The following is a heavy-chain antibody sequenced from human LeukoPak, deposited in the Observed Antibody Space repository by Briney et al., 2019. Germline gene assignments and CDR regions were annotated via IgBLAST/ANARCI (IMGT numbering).Heavy chain of an antibody. CDR3: ARGPIGYLWGDY. V-gene: IGHV1-2*02. CDR2: INPNSGGT. D-gene: IGHD3-16*01. Sequence: ASVKVSCKASGYTYTGYYMHLVRQAPGQGLEWMGWINPNSGGTNYAQKFQGRVTMTRDTSISTAYMELSRLRSDDTAVYYCARGPIGYLWGDYWGQGTLVTVSS. J-gene: IGHJ4*02. CDR1: GYTYTGYY.